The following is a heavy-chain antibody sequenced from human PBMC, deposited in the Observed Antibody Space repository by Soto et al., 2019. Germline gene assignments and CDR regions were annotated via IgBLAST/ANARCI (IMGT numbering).Heavy chain of an antibody. CDR2: IIPILGIA. V-gene: IGHV1-69*02. Sequence: ASVKVSCKASGGTFGSYTISWVRQAPGQGLEWMGRIIPILGIANYAQKFQGRVTITADKSTSTAYMELSSLRSEDTAVYYCARVSISGTIPFAWYYFDYWGQGTLVTVSS. D-gene: IGHD2-15*01. J-gene: IGHJ4*02. CDR1: GGTFGSYT. CDR3: ARVSISGTIPFAWYYFDY.